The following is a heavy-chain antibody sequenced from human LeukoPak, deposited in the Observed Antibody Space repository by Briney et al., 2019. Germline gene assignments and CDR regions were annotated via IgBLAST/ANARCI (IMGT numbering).Heavy chain of an antibody. CDR2: IRQDGLEK. D-gene: IGHD3-22*01. Sequence: GGSLRLSFAASGFTFSRHWMSWVRQAPGKGLEWVANIRQDGLEKYYVASVQGRFTISRDNAKNSLYLQMNSLKADDTAVYYCARAPYYESSGPLWGQGTLVSVSS. V-gene: IGHV3-7*04. CDR3: ARAPYYESSGPL. J-gene: IGHJ4*02. CDR1: GFTFSRHW.